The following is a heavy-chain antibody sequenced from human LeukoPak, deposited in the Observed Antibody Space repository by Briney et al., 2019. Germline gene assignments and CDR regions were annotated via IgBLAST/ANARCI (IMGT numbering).Heavy chain of an antibody. J-gene: IGHJ4*02. V-gene: IGHV3-30-3*01. D-gene: IGHD6-19*01. CDR2: ISYDGSNK. CDR3: ARDPAEVAVAGKEMDY. Sequence: GGSLRLSCAASGFTFSSYAMHWVRQAPGKGLEWGAVISYDGSNKYYADSVKGRFTISRDNSKNTLYRQMNSLRAEDTAVYYCARDPAEVAVAGKEMDYWGQGTLVTVSS. CDR1: GFTFSSYA.